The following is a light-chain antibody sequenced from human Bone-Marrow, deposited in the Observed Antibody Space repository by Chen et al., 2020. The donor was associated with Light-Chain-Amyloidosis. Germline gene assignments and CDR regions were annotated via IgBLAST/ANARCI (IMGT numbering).Light chain of an antibody. Sequence: DMVLTQSPGTLSLSPAQRATLSCWASQSVSSNYLAWYQQKPGQAPRLLIYGASSRATGIPDRFSGSGSGTDFTLTISRLEPEDCAVYYCQHYGGSLWTFGQGTKVEIK. CDR2: GAS. CDR1: QSVSSNY. V-gene: IGKV3-20*01. J-gene: IGKJ1*01. CDR3: QHYGGSLWT.